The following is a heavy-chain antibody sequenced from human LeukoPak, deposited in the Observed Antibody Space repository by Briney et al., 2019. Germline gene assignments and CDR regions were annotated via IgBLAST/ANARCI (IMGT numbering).Heavy chain of an antibody. J-gene: IGHJ4*02. CDR1: GGSIRSYY. V-gene: IGHV4-59*12. CDR2: IYYSGST. CDR3: ARAGYYDFWRGPLDY. D-gene: IGHD3-3*01. Sequence: SETLSLTCTVSGGSIRSYYWSWIRQPPGKGLEWIGYIYYSGSTNYNPSLKSRVTISVDTSKNQFSLKLSSVTAADTAVYYCARAGYYDFWRGPLDYWGQGTLVTVSS.